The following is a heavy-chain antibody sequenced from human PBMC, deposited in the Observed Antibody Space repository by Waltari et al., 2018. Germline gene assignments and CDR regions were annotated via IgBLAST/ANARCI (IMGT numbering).Heavy chain of an antibody. CDR3: ARVGRGRAAAGRIYYYYMDV. CDR2: INHSGST. Sequence: QVQLQQWGAGLLKPSETLSLTCAVYGGSFSGYYWSWIRQHPGKGLEWIGEINHSGSTNYNPSLKSRVTISVDTSKNQFSLKLSSVTAADTAVYYCARVGRGRAAAGRIYYYYMDVWGKGTTVTVSS. CDR1: GGSFSGYY. D-gene: IGHD6-13*01. V-gene: IGHV4-34*01. J-gene: IGHJ6*03.